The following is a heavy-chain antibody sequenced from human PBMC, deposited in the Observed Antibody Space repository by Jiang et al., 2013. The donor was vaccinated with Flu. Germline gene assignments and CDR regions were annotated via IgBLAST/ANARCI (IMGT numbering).Heavy chain of an antibody. CDR1: GGSISSYY. D-gene: IGHD3-10*01. CDR3: ARGLREKWFGETTYWFDP. V-gene: IGHV4-59*01. CDR2: IYYSGST. Sequence: GSGLVKPSETLSLTCTVSGGSISSYYWSWIRQPPGKGLEWIGYIYYSGSTNYNPSLKSRVTISVDTSKNQFSLKLSSVTAADTAVYYCARGLREKWFGETTYWFDPWGQGTLVTVSS. J-gene: IGHJ5*02.